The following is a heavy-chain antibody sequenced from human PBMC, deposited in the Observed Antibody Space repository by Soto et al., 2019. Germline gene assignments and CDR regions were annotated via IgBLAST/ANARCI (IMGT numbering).Heavy chain of an antibody. CDR2: ISYDGRNK. CDR1: GFTFSSYA. J-gene: IGHJ4*02. D-gene: IGHD2-2*01. Sequence: PGGSLRLSCAASGFTFSSYAMHLVRQARGKGLEWVAVISYDGRNKYYADSVKGRFTISRDNSKNTLYLQMNSLRAEDTAVYYCARDPRIFGLPAAYFAYWGQGTLVTVSS. CDR3: ARDPRIFGLPAAYFAY. V-gene: IGHV3-30*04.